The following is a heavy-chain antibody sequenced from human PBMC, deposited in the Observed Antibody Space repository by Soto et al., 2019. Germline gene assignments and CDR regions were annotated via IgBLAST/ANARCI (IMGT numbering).Heavy chain of an antibody. CDR2: IDTSGTT. CDR3: ARGPRGYVYYHGMDV. D-gene: IGHD3-10*01. V-gene: IGHV4-4*07. J-gene: IGHJ6*02. Sequence: SETLSLTCTVSGGSISSYYVSWIRQSAGKGLEWIGRIDTSGTTTYNPSLKSRVTMSVDASTNHFSLNLSSVTAADTAVYYCARGPRGYVYYHGMDVWGQGTTVTVSS. CDR1: GGSISSYY.